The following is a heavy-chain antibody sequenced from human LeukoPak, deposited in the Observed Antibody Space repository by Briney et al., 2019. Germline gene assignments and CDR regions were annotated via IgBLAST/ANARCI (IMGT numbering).Heavy chain of an antibody. J-gene: IGHJ4*02. Sequence: GGSLRLSCAASGFALRTYWMHWVRQAPGKGLVWVSLINSDGASTIYADSVKGRFTISRETAKNTLYLEMNRLKAEDTAVYYCTRAGSGSSYDYWGQGTLVTVSS. CDR2: INSDGAST. CDR3: TRAGSGSSYDY. V-gene: IGHV3-74*01. CDR1: GFALRTYW. D-gene: IGHD3-10*01.